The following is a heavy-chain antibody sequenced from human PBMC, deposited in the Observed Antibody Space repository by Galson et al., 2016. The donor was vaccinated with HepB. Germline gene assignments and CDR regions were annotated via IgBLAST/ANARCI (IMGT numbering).Heavy chain of an antibody. J-gene: IGHJ4*02. CDR2: ISVYNDNT. Sequence: SVKVSCKASGYTFSSYGISWVRQAPGQGLEWMGWISVYNDNTNYAQQFQGRVTMTKSTSTSTAYMELRSLRSDDTAVYYCARTARVGGREVIRPTQEDYWGQGTLVTVSS. D-gene: IGHD3-3*01. CDR3: ARTARVGGREVIRPTQEDY. V-gene: IGHV1-18*01. CDR1: GYTFSSYG.